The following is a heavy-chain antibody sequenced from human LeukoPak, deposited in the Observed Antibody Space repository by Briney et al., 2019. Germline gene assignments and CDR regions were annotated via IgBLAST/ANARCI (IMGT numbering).Heavy chain of an antibody. CDR1: GFTFSSYA. J-gene: IGHJ6*02. CDR2: ISGSGGSI. D-gene: IGHD1-26*01. CDR3: ARGRVVGATTSHLYYYGMDV. V-gene: IGHV3-23*01. Sequence: GGSLRLSCAASGFTFSSYAMSWVRQAPGKGLEWVSAISGSGGSIYYADSVKGRFTISRDNSKNTLYLQMNSLRAEDTAVYYCARGRVVGATTSHLYYYGMDVWGQGTTVTVSS.